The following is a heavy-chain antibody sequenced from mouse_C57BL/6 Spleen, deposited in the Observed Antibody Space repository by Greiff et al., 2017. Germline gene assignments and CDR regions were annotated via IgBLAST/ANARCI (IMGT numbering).Heavy chain of an antibody. CDR3: ARSDPYNYGSSSWFAY. Sequence: QVQLQQSGAELVKPGASVKISCKASGYAFSSYWMNWVKQRPGKGLEWIGQIYPGDGDTNYNGKFKGKATLTADTSSSTAYMQLSSLTSEDSAVYFCARSDPYNYGSSSWFAYWGQGTLVTVSA. V-gene: IGHV1-80*01. CDR2: IYPGDGDT. D-gene: IGHD1-1*01. J-gene: IGHJ3*01. CDR1: GYAFSSYW.